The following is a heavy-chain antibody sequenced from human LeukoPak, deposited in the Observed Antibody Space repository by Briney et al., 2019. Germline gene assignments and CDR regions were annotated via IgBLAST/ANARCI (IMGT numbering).Heavy chain of an antibody. CDR1: GFTFSSYA. J-gene: IGHJ3*02. CDR3: ARRSAAKDAFDI. D-gene: IGHD6-25*01. Sequence: GGSLRLSCAASGFTFSSYAMSWVRKAPGKGLEWVSAISGSGGSTYYADSVKGRFTISRDNSKNTLYLQMNSLRAEDTAVYYCARRSAAKDAFDIWGQGTMVTVSS. CDR2: ISGSGGST. V-gene: IGHV3-23*01.